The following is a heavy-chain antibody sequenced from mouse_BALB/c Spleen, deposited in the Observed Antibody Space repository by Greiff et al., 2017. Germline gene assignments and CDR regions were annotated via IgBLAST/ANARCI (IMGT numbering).Heavy chain of an antibody. V-gene: IGHV1S81*02. J-gene: IGHJ3*01. Sequence: VKLMESGAELVKPGASVKLSCKASGYTFTSYYMYWVKQRPGQGLEWIGEINPSNGGTNFNEKFKSKATLTVDKSSSTAYMQLSSLTSEDSAVYYCTRSSGTWFAYWGQGTLVTVSA. CDR1: GYTFTSYY. D-gene: IGHD4-1*01. CDR2: INPSNGGT. CDR3: TRSSGTWFAY.